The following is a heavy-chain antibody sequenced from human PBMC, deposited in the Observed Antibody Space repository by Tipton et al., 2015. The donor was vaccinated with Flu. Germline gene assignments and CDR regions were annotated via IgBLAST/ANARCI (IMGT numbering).Heavy chain of an antibody. V-gene: IGHV3-48*03. CDR2: ISSSGSTI. D-gene: IGHD3-10*01. Sequence: AASGFTFSSYEMNWVRQAPGKGLEWVSYISSSGSTIYYADSVKGRFTISRDNAKNSLYLQMNSLRAEDTAVYYCAREVYYGSGSYYPWGQGTLVTVSS. J-gene: IGHJ5*02. CDR1: GFTFSSYE. CDR3: AREVYYGSGSYYP.